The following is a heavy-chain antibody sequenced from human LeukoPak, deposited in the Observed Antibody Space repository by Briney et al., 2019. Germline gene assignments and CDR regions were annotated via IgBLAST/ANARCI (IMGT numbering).Heavy chain of an antibody. CDR3: AEDMTGHRAIDY. CDR2: ISWNSGSI. D-gene: IGHD2-21*01. CDR1: GFTFDDYA. V-gene: IGHV3-9*01. Sequence: QPGGSLRLSCAASGFTFDDYAMHWVRQAPGKGLEWVSGISWNSGSIGYADSVKGRFTISRDNAKNSLYLQMNSLRAEDTALYYCAEDMTGHRAIDYWGQGTLVTVSS. J-gene: IGHJ4*02.